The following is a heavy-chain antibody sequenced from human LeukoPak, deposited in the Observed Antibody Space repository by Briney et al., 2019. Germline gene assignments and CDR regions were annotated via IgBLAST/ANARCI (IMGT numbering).Heavy chain of an antibody. Sequence: SETLSLTCTVSGGSISSGSYYWSWIRQPAGKGLEWIGRIYTSGSTNYNPSLKSRVTISVDTSKNQFSLKLSSVTAADTAVYYCARVGQQLRSGYNWFDPWGQGTLVTVSS. CDR3: ARVGQQLRSGYNWFDP. J-gene: IGHJ5*02. V-gene: IGHV4-61*02. D-gene: IGHD6-13*01. CDR1: GGSISSGSYY. CDR2: IYTSGST.